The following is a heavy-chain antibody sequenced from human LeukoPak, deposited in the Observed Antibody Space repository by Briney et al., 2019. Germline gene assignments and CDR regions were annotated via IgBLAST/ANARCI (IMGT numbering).Heavy chain of an antibody. CDR3: ARDYYADNRNFGY. CDR1: GYTFTSYG. D-gene: IGHD3-10*01. CDR2: ISVYNGNT. J-gene: IGHJ4*02. Sequence: ASVKVSCKASGYTFTSYGISWVRQAPGRGLEWMGWISVYNGNTNYAQTLQGRVTMTTDTSTSTAYMELRSLRSDDTAVYYCARDYYADNRNFGYWGQGTLVTVSS. V-gene: IGHV1-18*01.